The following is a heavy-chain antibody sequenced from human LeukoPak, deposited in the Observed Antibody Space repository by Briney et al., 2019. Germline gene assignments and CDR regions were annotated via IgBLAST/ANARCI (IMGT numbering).Heavy chain of an antibody. CDR3: AKAPVTTCRGAYCYPFDY. D-gene: IGHD2-21*01. J-gene: IGHJ4*02. Sequence: PGGSLRLSCAASGFTFSSYWMSWVRQAPGKGLEWVATIRQDGSQKYYVDSVKGRFTISRDSSKNTLFLQMNRLRPEDAAVYYCAKAPVTTCRGAYCYPFDYWGQGTLVTVSS. V-gene: IGHV3-7*03. CDR1: GFTFSSYW. CDR2: IRQDGSQK.